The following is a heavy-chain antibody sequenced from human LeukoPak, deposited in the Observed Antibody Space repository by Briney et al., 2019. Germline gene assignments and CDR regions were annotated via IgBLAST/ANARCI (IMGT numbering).Heavy chain of an antibody. J-gene: IGHJ4*02. CDR1: GFTFSDYY. CDR3: ARDIQIYDFWSPRALGY. V-gene: IGHV3-11*04. Sequence: PGGSLRLSCAASGFTFSDYYMSWIRQAPGKGLEWVSYISSSGRTIYYADSVKGRFTISRDNDKNSLYLQMNSLRAEDTAVYYCARDIQIYDFWSPRALGYWGQGTLVTVSS. CDR2: ISSSGRTI. D-gene: IGHD3-3*01.